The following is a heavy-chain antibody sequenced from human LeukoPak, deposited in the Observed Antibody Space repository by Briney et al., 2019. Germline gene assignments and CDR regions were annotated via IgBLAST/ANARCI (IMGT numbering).Heavy chain of an antibody. CDR2: TSDRGDYT. Sequence: GGSLRLSCAASGFTFTSYSMSWVRQAPGKGLEWVSGTSDRGDYTYYADSVKGRFTISRDNSKNTLYLQMNSLRDEDTAVYYCARAGRGSYYLAVFYWGQGTLVTVSS. CDR3: ARAGRGSYYLAVFY. D-gene: IGHD1-26*01. CDR1: GFTFTSYS. J-gene: IGHJ4*02. V-gene: IGHV3-23*01.